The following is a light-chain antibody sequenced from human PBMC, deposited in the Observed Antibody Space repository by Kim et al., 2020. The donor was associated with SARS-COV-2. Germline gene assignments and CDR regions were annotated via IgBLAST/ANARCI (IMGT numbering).Light chain of an antibody. CDR3: NSRDNSGNHWV. Sequence: ALGQPVRITCQGDSLRNYYASWYQHKPGQAPVVVIYGKNNRPSGIPDRFSGSSSGNTTSLTITGAQAEDAADYYCNSRDNSGNHWVFGGGTQLTVL. V-gene: IGLV3-19*01. CDR1: SLRNYY. CDR2: GKN. J-gene: IGLJ3*02.